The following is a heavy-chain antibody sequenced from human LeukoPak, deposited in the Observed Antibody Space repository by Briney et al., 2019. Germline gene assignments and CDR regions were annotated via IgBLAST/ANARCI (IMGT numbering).Heavy chain of an antibody. CDR1: GGTFSSYA. Sequence: EASVKVSCKASGGTFSSYAISWVRQAPGQGLEWMGRIIPILGIANYAQKFQGRVTITADKSTSTAYMELSSLRSEDTAVYYCAREGVVTAMNYFDYWGLGTLVTVSS. CDR3: AREGVVTAMNYFDY. D-gene: IGHD2-21*02. J-gene: IGHJ4*02. V-gene: IGHV1-69*04. CDR2: IIPILGIA.